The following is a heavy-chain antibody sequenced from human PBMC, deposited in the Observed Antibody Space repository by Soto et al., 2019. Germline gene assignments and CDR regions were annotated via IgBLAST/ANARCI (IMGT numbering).Heavy chain of an antibody. Sequence: GASVKVSCKASGYTFTGHYIHWVRQAPEQGPEWMGEIGPESGATRYAQKFQGRVTMTRDMSIKTVYMELNNLSPDDTAVYYCGRGRSGQIVVFYWGQGTPVTVSS. CDR2: IGPESGAT. CDR3: GRGRSGQIVVFY. J-gene: IGHJ4*02. V-gene: IGHV1-2*02. CDR1: GYTFTGHY. D-gene: IGHD6-19*01.